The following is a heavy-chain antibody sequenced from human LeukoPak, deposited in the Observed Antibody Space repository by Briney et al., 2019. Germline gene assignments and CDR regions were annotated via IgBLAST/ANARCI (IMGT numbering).Heavy chain of an antibody. J-gene: IGHJ5*02. CDR2: IYYSGTA. V-gene: IGHV4-59*08. D-gene: IGHD6-6*01. CDR1: GGSISTYY. Sequence: PSESLSLTWTVSGGSISTYYWSWIRQPPGKGLEWIGYIYYSGTANFNPCLKSRATTSVDTSNNQFSLKLSSVTTADTAVYYCARHQRIAADWFDPWGEGTLVTVSS. CDR3: ARHQRIAADWFDP.